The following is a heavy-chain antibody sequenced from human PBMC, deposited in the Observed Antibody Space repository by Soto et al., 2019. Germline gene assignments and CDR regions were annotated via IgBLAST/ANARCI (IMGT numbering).Heavy chain of an antibody. CDR2: ISYDGSNK. J-gene: IGHJ4*02. D-gene: IGHD6-13*01. CDR1: GCTVSSNY. Sequence: PGGSQRLSCTSSGCTVSSNYMSWVRQAPGKGLEWVAVISYDGSNKYYADSVKGRFTTSRDNSKNTLYLQMNSLRAEDTAVYYCARGYSSSWHENYFDYWGQGTLVTVSS. V-gene: IGHV3-30-3*01. CDR3: ARGYSSSWHENYFDY.